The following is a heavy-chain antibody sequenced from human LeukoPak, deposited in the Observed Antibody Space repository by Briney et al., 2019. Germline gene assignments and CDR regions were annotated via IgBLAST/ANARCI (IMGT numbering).Heavy chain of an antibody. D-gene: IGHD3-10*01. V-gene: IGHV4-59*12. CDR3: ARDLKYYGSGSYSAYYYGMDV. J-gene: IGHJ6*02. CDR1: GGSISSYY. Sequence: PSETLSLTCTVSGGSISSYYWSWIRQPPGKGLEWIGYIYYSGSTNYNPSLKSRVTISVDTSKSQFSLKLSSVTAADTAVYYCARDLKYYGSGSYSAYYYGMDVWGQGTTVTVSS. CDR2: IYYSGST.